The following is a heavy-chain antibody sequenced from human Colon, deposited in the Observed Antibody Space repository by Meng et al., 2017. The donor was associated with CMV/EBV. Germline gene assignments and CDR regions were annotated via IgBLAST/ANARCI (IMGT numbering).Heavy chain of an antibody. D-gene: IGHD3-22*01. Sequence: GGSLRLSCAASGFTFSLYGMSWVRQAPGKGLEWVSSISGSGGSTYYADSVKGRFTISRDNSKNTLYLQMNTLRADDTAVYYCARGGYDSSGYYLVYWGQGTLVTVSS. V-gene: IGHV3-23*01. CDR1: GFTFSLYG. J-gene: IGHJ4*02. CDR2: ISGSGGST. CDR3: ARGGYDSSGYYLVY.